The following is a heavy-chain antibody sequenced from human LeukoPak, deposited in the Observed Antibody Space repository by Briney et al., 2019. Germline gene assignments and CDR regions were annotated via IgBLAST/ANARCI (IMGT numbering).Heavy chain of an antibody. CDR3: ARDRSESYDAFDI. D-gene: IGHD1-26*01. V-gene: IGHV3-33*01. J-gene: IGHJ3*02. CDR2: VWNDGSNK. CDR1: GFIFSSYG. Sequence: PGRSLRLSCAASGFIFSSYGMHWVRQAPGKGLEWGAVVWNDGSNKYYADSVKGRFTISRDNPKYTLYLQMNSLRAENTAVYYCARDRSESYDAFDIWGQGTMVTVS.